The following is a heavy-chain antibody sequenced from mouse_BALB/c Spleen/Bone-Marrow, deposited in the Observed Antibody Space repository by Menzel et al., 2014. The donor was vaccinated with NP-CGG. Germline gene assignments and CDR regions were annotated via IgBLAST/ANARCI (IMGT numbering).Heavy chain of an antibody. V-gene: IGHV14-3*02. CDR3: ASYYYGSYGFAY. J-gene: IGHJ3*01. Sequence: VQLKQSGAELVKPGASVKLSCTASGFNIKDTYMHWVKQRPEQGLEWIGRIDPANGNTKYDPKFQGKATITADTSSNTAYLQLSSLTSEDTAVYYCASYYYGSYGFAYWGQGTLVTVSA. D-gene: IGHD1-1*01. CDR2: IDPANGNT. CDR1: GFNIKDTY.